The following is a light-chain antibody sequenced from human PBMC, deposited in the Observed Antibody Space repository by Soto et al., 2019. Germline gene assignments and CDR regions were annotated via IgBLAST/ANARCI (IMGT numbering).Light chain of an antibody. CDR3: QSYDTGLRGMI. CDR2: GNN. CDR1: SSNIGADYN. J-gene: IGLJ2*01. Sequence: QSVLTQPPSVSGALGQRVTISCTGTSSNIGADYNVHWYRQLPGTAPKLLIYGNNHRPSGVPDRFSGSKSGPSASLAITGLQTEDEADYYCQSYDTGLRGMIFGGGTKLTVL. V-gene: IGLV1-40*01.